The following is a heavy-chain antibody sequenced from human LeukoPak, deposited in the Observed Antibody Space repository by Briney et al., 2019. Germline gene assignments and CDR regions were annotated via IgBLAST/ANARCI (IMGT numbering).Heavy chain of an antibody. J-gene: IGHJ4*02. CDR3: AAIIAARGYYFDY. D-gene: IGHD6-13*01. Sequence: ASVKVSCKVSGYTLTELSMHWVRQAPGKGLEWMGGFGPEDGETIYAQKFQGRVTMTEDTSTDTAYMELSSPRSEDTAVYYCAAIIAARGYYFDYWGQGTLVTVSS. CDR2: FGPEDGET. V-gene: IGHV1-24*01. CDR1: GYTLTELS.